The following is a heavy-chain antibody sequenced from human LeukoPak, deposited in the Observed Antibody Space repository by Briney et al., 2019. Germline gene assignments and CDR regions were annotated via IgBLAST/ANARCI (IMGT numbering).Heavy chain of an antibody. Sequence: SETLSLTCTVSGYSISSGYYWGWIRQPPGKGLEWIGSIYYSGSTYYNPSLKSRVTISVDTSKNQFSLKLSSVTAADTAVYYCARVYYYYDSSANWFDPWGQGTLVTVSS. J-gene: IGHJ5*02. CDR3: ARVYYYYDSSANWFDP. CDR1: GYSISSGYY. CDR2: IYYSGST. D-gene: IGHD3-22*01. V-gene: IGHV4-38-2*02.